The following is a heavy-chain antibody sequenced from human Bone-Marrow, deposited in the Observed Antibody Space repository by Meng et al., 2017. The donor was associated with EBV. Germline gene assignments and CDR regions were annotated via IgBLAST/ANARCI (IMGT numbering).Heavy chain of an antibody. Sequence: VELVRAVAEVKKLGTSVICSCKMSGGIVSSDAISWVRKAAGQGLEWMGGLIPMLGAPNYAQKFQDRVTIIADKSTSIHYMELSSLRSDDTAVYYCASESGRGYTPDYWGRGTLVTVSS. J-gene: IGHJ4*02. V-gene: IGHV1-69*06. D-gene: IGHD3-10*01. CDR2: LIPMLGAP. CDR1: GGIVSSDA. CDR3: ASESGRGYTPDY.